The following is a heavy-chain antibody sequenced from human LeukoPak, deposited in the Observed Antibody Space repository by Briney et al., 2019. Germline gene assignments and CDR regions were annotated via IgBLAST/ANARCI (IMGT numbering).Heavy chain of an antibody. CDR3: AREGVGATMAN. J-gene: IGHJ4*02. CDR2: TYYRSKCYN. Sequence: SQTFSLTCALSGDSLSSKNAAWNWIRQSRSRCLELLGRTYYRSKCYNDYAVSVKSRININPDTSKNQFSLQLNSVTPEDTAVYYCAREGVGATMANWGQGTLVTVSS. CDR1: GDSLSSKNAA. D-gene: IGHD1-26*01. V-gene: IGHV6-1*01.